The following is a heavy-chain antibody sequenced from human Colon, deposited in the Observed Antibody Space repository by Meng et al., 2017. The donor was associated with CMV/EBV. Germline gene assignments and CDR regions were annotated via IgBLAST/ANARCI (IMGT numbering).Heavy chain of an antibody. J-gene: IGHJ4*02. CDR3: AGGSYQAWELLHY. CDR2: IRHSRSS. V-gene: IGHV4-34*01. CDR1: VGSGSEFY. D-gene: IGHD1-26*01. Sequence: QVQLQQLEAARSKPSETLPPPSAVYVGSGSEFYWSWMCHTPGRGLEWIGQIRHSRSSSYTNYSSANGLVTISIVTSKNQFSLELISVTAADTAVDYCAGGSYQAWELLHYWGQGTLVTVSS.